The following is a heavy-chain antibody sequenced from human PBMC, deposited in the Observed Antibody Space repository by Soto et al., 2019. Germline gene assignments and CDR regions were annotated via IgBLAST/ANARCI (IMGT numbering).Heavy chain of an antibody. CDR3: AKLPDSSGWYRASWYFDY. Sequence: GGSLRLSCAASGFTFSSYAMSWVRQAPGKGLEWVSAISGSGGSTYYADSVKGRFTISRDNSKNTLYLQMNSLRAEDTAVYYCAKLPDSSGWYRASWYFDYWGQGTLVTVSS. V-gene: IGHV3-23*01. CDR1: GFTFSSYA. D-gene: IGHD6-19*01. J-gene: IGHJ4*02. CDR2: ISGSGGST.